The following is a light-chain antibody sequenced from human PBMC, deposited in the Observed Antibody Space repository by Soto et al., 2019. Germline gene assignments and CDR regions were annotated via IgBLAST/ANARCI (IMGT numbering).Light chain of an antibody. CDR1: QSVSSN. Sequence: EIVMTQSPATLSVSPGERATLSCRASQSVSSNLAWYQQKPGQAPRLLIYGASTRATGIPARFSGSGSGTEFSLTISSLQSEDFAVYYCQQYNNWPPLTLGGGTKGEIK. CDR2: GAS. J-gene: IGKJ4*01. V-gene: IGKV3-15*01. CDR3: QQYNNWPPLT.